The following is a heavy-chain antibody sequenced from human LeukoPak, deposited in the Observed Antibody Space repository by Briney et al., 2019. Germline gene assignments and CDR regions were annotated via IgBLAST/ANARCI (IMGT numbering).Heavy chain of an antibody. CDR2: IYCSGST. V-gene: IGHV4-59*01. Sequence: SSETLSLTCTVSARSISSYYWSWIRQPPGKGLEWIGYIYCSGSTKYNPSRKSRVTISVDTSKNQFSLKLSSVTAADTAVYYCARVSPYYYYMDVWGKGTTVTVSS. CDR3: ARVSPYYYYMDV. CDR1: ARSISSYY. J-gene: IGHJ6*03.